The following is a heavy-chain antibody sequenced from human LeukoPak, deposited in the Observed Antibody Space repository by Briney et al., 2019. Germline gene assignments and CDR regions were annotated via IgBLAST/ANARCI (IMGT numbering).Heavy chain of an antibody. CDR2: IYTSGST. Sequence: PSETLSLTCTVSGGSISSYYWSWIRQPAGKGLEWIGRIYTSGSTNYNPSLKSRATMSVDTSKNQFSLKLSSVTAADTAVYYCARDLRGVVRGVTDYYYYMDVWGKGPRSPSP. CDR3: ARDLRGVVRGVTDYYYYMDV. J-gene: IGHJ6*03. D-gene: IGHD3-10*01. V-gene: IGHV4-4*07. CDR1: GGSISSYY.